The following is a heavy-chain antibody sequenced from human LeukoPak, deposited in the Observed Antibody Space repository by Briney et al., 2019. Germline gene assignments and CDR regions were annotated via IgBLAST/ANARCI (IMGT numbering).Heavy chain of an antibody. D-gene: IGHD3-22*01. CDR2: VNPNNGGT. CDR1: GYTFTSCY. Sequence: ASVKVSCKASGYTFTSCYMHWVRQAPGQGLEWMGWVNPNNGGTLYAQKFQGRVSISRDTSISTAYMELSGLTSDDTAIYYCARDFYDSGRGAFDIWGQGTTVTVSS. J-gene: IGHJ3*02. V-gene: IGHV1-2*02. CDR3: ARDFYDSGRGAFDI.